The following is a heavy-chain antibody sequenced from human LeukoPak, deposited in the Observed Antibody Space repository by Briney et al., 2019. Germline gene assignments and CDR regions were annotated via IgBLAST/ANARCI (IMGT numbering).Heavy chain of an antibody. CDR1: GFTFSSYA. CDR2: ISGSGGST. CDR3: AKDLGPYSSSWYYFDY. V-gene: IGHV3-23*01. J-gene: IGHJ4*02. Sequence: ETGGSLRLSCAASGFTFSSYAMSWVRQAPGKGLEWVSAISGSGGSTYYADSVKGRFTISRDNSKNTLYLQMNSLRAEDTAVYYCAKDLGPYSSSWYYFDYWGQGTLVTVSS. D-gene: IGHD6-13*01.